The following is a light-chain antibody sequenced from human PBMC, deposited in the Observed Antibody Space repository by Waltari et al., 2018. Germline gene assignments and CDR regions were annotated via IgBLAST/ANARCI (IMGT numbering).Light chain of an antibody. CDR3: SSHSRYSVVV. CDR2: DVS. Sequence: QSALTQPASVSGSPGQSITLSCTGTSSDVGGSGYVSWYQLHPGEAPKVMIYDVSNRPSGVSNRFSGSKSGNTASLTISGLQAEDEADYDCSSHSRYSVVVFGVGTKLTVL. J-gene: IGLJ2*01. V-gene: IGLV2-14*03. CDR1: SSDVGGSGY.